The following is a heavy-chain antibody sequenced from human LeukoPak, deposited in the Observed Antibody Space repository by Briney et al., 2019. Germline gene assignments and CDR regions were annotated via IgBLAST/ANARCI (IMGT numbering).Heavy chain of an antibody. CDR2: MNPDSGDT. Sequence: ASVKVSFKASGYTFTNYEINWVRQATGHGLEWMGWMNPDSGDTAYAQKFQGRITMTRSTSITTAYMELSSLTSEDTAVYFCGRGLESYDNSELTWPMISLWGQGTQVTVSS. J-gene: IGHJ4*02. D-gene: IGHD3-22*01. CDR1: GYTFTNYE. CDR3: GRGLESYDNSELTWPMISL. V-gene: IGHV1-8*01.